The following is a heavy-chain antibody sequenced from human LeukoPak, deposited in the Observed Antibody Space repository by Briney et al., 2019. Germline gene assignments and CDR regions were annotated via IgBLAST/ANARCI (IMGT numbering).Heavy chain of an antibody. CDR3: ASRVIAIPDWFDP. CDR2: ISAYNGNT. V-gene: IGHV1-18*01. D-gene: IGHD2-21*01. Sequence: GASVTVSRKASGYTFTSYGISWVRQAPGQGLEWMGWISAYNGNTNYAQKLQGRVTMTTDTSTSTAYMELRSLRSDDTAVYYCASRVIAIPDWFDPWGQGTLVTVSS. CDR1: GYTFTSYG. J-gene: IGHJ5*02.